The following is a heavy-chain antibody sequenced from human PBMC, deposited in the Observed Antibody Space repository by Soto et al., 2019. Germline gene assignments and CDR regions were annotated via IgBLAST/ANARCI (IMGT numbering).Heavy chain of an antibody. CDR3: ARGGVDYYDSSGYYFSPYYFDY. CDR2: IDYSAST. Sequence: SEALSLTCTVSGGSISSSSCCWGWIRQPPGKGLVGIGCIDYSASTYYNPSLRSRVTVSVDTSQNQFSLKLSSVTAADTAVYYCARGGVDYYDSSGYYFSPYYFDYWGQGTLVTV. D-gene: IGHD3-22*01. J-gene: IGHJ4*02. CDR1: GGSISSSSCC. V-gene: IGHV4-39*07.